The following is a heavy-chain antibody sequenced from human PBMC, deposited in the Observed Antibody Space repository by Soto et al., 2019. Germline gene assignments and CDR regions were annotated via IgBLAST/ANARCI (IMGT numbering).Heavy chain of an antibody. Sequence: EVQLVQSGAEVKKPGESLKISCKGFGYTFSSFWIGWVRQTPGKGLEWMGIIYPGDSEIKFSPSFQGHVTISADKSVGTAYLQWSSLTASDTAIYYCVRRGAGSSGWLFFDKWSQVTLVTVSS. CDR2: IYPGDSEI. V-gene: IGHV5-51*03. CDR3: VRRGAGSSGWLFFDK. J-gene: IGHJ4*02. CDR1: GYTFSSFW. D-gene: IGHD6-19*01.